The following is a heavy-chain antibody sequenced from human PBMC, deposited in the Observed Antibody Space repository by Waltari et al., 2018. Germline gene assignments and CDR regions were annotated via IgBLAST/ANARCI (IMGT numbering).Heavy chain of an antibody. CDR3: ARGGRHSFIVGATLDFDY. Sequence: QVQLVQSGAEVKKPGASVKVSCKASGYTFTGYYMHWVRQAPGQGLEWMGRINPNSGGTNYAQKFQGRVTMTRDTSISTAYMELSRLRSDDTAVYYCARGGRHSFIVGATLDFDYWGQGTLVTVSS. V-gene: IGHV1-2*06. CDR1: GYTFTGYY. CDR2: INPNSGGT. J-gene: IGHJ4*02. D-gene: IGHD1-26*01.